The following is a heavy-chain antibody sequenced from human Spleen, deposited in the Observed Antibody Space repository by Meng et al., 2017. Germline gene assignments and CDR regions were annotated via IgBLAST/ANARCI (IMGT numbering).Heavy chain of an antibody. CDR2: MKSNVDGGTV. Sequence: GESLKISCAASGFTFSNAWMTWVRQAPGKGLEWIGRMKSNVDGGTVDYAAAVKGRFFISRDDSKNTLYLQMNSLKTEDTAVYYCTTDRVWATVTTRRDYWGQGTPVTVSS. J-gene: IGHJ4*02. CDR1: GFTFSNAW. D-gene: IGHD4-17*01. V-gene: IGHV3-15*01. CDR3: TTDRVWATVTTRRDY.